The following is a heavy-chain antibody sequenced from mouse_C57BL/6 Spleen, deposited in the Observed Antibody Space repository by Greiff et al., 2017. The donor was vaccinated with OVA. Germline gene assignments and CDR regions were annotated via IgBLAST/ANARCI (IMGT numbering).Heavy chain of an antibody. J-gene: IGHJ2*01. D-gene: IGHD1-1*01. Sequence: QVQLKESGPELVKPGASVKISCKASGYSFTDYYINWVKQRPGQGLEWIGWIYPGSGNTKYNEKFKGKATLTVDPSSSTAYMQLSSLTSEDSAVYFCARIDYYQGYFDYWGQGTTLTVSA. V-gene: IGHV1-84*01. CDR3: ARIDYYQGYFDY. CDR1: GYSFTDYY. CDR2: IYPGSGNT.